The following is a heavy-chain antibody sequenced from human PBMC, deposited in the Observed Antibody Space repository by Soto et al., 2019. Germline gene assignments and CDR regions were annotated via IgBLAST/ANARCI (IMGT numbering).Heavy chain of an antibody. J-gene: IGHJ5*02. CDR1: GGSISSSSYY. Sequence: SETLSLTCTVSGGSISSSSYYWGWIRQPPGKGLEWIGSIYYSGSTYYNPSLKSRVTISVDTSKNQFSLKLSSVTAADTAVYYCAITHYDILTGWFDPWGKGTLVTVSS. V-gene: IGHV4-39*01. D-gene: IGHD3-9*01. CDR2: IYYSGST. CDR3: AITHYDILTGWFDP.